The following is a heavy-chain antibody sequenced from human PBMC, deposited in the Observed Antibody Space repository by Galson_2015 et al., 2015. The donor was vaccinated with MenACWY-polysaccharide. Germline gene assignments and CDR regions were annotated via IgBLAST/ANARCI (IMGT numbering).Heavy chain of an antibody. V-gene: IGHV7-4-1*02. CDR2: INTNTGNP. J-gene: IGHJ4*02. D-gene: IGHD4-17*01. Sequence: SVKVSCKASGYTFTTYAMNWVRQAPGQGLEWMGWINTNTGNPTYAQGFTGRVVFSLDTSVSTAYLQISSLKAEDTAVYYCARGPKQKVTTVPTGRFDYGGQGTLVTVSS. CDR1: GYTFTTYA. CDR3: ARGPKQKVTTVPTGRFDY.